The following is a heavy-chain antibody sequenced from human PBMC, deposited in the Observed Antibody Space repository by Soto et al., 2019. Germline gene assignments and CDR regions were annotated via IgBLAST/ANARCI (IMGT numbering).Heavy chain of an antibody. J-gene: IGHJ6*02. CDR3: ARSLGITTSYGMDV. CDR1: GGSISSGGYS. CDR2: IYHSGST. D-gene: IGHD3-3*01. Sequence: KPSETLSLTCAVSGGSISSGGYSWSWIRQPPGKGLEWIGYIYHSGSTYYNPSLKSRLTISVDRSKNQFSLKLSSVTAADTAVYYCARSLGITTSYGMDVWGQGTTVTVSS. V-gene: IGHV4-30-2*01.